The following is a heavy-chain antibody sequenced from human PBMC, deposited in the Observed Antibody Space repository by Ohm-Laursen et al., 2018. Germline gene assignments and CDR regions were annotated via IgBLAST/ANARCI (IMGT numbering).Heavy chain of an antibody. CDR2: IYYTGSS. J-gene: IGHJ4*02. CDR3: ARHQDYVPFDY. CDR1: GGSISSFY. Sequence: SETLSLTCIVSGGSISSFYWSWIRQPPGKGLEWIAYIYYTGSSNYNPSLKSRVTISVDTSKNHFSLKMRSVTAADTAVYYCARHQDYVPFDYWGQGTLVTVSS. D-gene: IGHD4-17*01. V-gene: IGHV4-59*01.